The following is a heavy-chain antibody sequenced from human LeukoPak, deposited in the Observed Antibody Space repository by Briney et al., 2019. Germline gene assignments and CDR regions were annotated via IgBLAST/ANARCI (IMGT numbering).Heavy chain of an antibody. Sequence: NPSETLSLTCTVSGGSISSYYWSWIRQPPGKGLEWIGYIYYSGSTNYNPSLKSRVTISVDTSKNQFSLKLSSVTAADTAVYYCARPQGGGFGGPRGFDIWGQGTMVTVSS. V-gene: IGHV4-59*08. J-gene: IGHJ3*02. CDR2: IYYSGST. CDR1: GGSISSYY. CDR3: ARPQGGGFGGPRGFDI. D-gene: IGHD3-10*01.